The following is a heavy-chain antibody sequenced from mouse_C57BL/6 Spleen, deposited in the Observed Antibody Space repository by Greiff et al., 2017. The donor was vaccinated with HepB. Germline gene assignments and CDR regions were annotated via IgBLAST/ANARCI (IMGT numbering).Heavy chain of an antibody. J-gene: IGHJ3*01. CDR1: GYTFTSYT. V-gene: IGHV1-4*01. D-gene: IGHD3-1*01. Sequence: VQLQQSGAELARPGASVKMSCKASGYTFTSYTIHWVKQRPGQGLEWIGYINPSSGYTKYNQKFKDKATLTADKSSSTAYMQLSSLTSEDSAVYYCARSGGSWFAYWGQGTLVTVSA. CDR3: ARSGGSWFAY. CDR2: INPSSGYT.